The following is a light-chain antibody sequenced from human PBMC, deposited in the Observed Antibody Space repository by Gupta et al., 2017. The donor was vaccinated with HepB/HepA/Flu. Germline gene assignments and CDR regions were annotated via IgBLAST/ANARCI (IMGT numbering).Light chain of an antibody. V-gene: IGKV1-5*03. CDR1: EGVGDW. CDR3: QQYNEAPWT. Sequence: THKPQFPSTLSASVGDRVTITCRASEGVGDWVAWYQQKPGNAPKLLIYRATNLEIGVPSRFSGSGSGTEFTLTISSLQPDDFVIYYCQQYNEAPWTFGRGTKVEFK. J-gene: IGKJ1*01. CDR2: RAT.